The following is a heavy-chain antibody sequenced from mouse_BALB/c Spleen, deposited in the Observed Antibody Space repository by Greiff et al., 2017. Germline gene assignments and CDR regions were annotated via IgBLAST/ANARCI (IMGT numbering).Heavy chain of an antibody. Sequence: VHLVESGPGLVAPSQSLSITCTVSGFSLTSYGVHWVRQPPGKGLEWLGVIWAGGSTNYNSALMSRLSISKDNSKSQVFLKMNSLQTDDTAMYYCASHYGYDGYWYFDVWGAGTTVTVSS. CDR2: IWAGGST. CDR1: GFSLTSYG. J-gene: IGHJ1*01. CDR3: ASHYGYDGYWYFDV. D-gene: IGHD2-2*01. V-gene: IGHV2-9*02.